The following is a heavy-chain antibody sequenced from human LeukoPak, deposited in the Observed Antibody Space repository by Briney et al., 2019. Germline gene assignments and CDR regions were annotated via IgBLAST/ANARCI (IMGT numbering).Heavy chain of an antibody. D-gene: IGHD3-22*01. V-gene: IGHV4-61*02. J-gene: IGHJ1*01. CDR3: ARAIRYDSNGYYFSPEEYFQH. CDR1: GGSISSGSYY. Sequence: SETLSLTCTVSGGSISSGSYYWSWIRPPAGQGLEWIGRIYTSGSSNYNPSLKSRVTISVDTSKNQFSLKLSSVTAADTAVYYCARAIRYDSNGYYFSPEEYFQHWGQGTLVTVSS. CDR2: IYTSGSS.